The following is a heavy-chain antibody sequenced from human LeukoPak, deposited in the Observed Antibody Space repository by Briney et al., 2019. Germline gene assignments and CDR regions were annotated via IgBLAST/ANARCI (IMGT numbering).Heavy chain of an antibody. J-gene: IGHJ4*02. Sequence: GGSLRLSCEGTGYTFSNYAMSWVRQAPGKGLEWVSYISSSLSTIYYADSVKGRFTISRDNAKNLLYLQMKSLRAEDTAVYYCARDLGIEAVWGQGTLVTVSS. V-gene: IGHV3-48*01. CDR2: ISSSLSTI. CDR3: ARDLGIEAV. D-gene: IGHD6-13*01. CDR1: GYTFSNYA.